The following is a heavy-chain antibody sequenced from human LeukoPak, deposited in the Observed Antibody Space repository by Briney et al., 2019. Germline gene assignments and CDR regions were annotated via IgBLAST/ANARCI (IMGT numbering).Heavy chain of an antibody. V-gene: IGHV1-8*01. J-gene: IGHJ4*02. D-gene: IGHD4-17*01. CDR1: GYTFTSYD. CDR3: ARGFSGDYRFDY. CDR2: MNPNSGNT. Sequence: ASVKVSCRASGYTFTSYDINWVRQATGQGLEWMGWMNPNSGNTGYAQKFQGRVTMTRNTSISTAYMELSSLRSEDTAVYYCARGFSGDYRFDYWGQGTLVTVSS.